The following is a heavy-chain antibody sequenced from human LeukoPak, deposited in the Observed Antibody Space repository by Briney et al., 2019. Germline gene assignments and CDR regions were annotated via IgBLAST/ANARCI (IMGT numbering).Heavy chain of an antibody. CDR1: GGSISGSSYY. CDR3: ARGVNYGSGSYYLSPWFDP. D-gene: IGHD3-10*01. CDR2: IYHSGST. V-gene: IGHV4-39*07. J-gene: IGHJ5*02. Sequence: SETLSLTCTVSGGSISGSSYYWGWLRQPPGKGLEWIGYIYHSGSTYYNPSLKSRVTISVDRSKNQFSLKLSSVTAADTAVYYCARGVNYGSGSYYLSPWFDPWGQGTLVTVSS.